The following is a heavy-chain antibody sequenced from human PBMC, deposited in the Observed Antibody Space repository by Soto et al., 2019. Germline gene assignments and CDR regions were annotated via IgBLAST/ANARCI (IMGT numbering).Heavy chain of an antibody. Sequence: ASVKVSCKASGYTFTSYAMHWVRQAPGQRLEWMGWINAGNGNTKYSQKFQGRVTITRDTSASTAYMELSSLRSEDTAVYYCARSPPPYTAMVPVPFDYWGQGTLVTV. V-gene: IGHV1-3*01. D-gene: IGHD5-18*01. CDR3: ARSPPPYTAMVPVPFDY. CDR2: INAGNGNT. J-gene: IGHJ4*02. CDR1: GYTFTSYA.